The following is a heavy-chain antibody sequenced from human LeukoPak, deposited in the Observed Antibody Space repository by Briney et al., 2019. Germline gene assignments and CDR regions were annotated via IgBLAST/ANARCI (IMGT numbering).Heavy chain of an antibody. CDR1: GGSISSSSYY. CDR2: IYYSGST. Sequence: SETLSLTCTVSGGSISSSSYYWGWSRQPPGKGLEWIGSIYYSGSTYYNPSLKSRVTISVDTSKNQFSLKLSSVTAADTAVYYCARHEATVVNDAFDIWGQGTMVTVSS. J-gene: IGHJ3*02. CDR3: ARHEATVVNDAFDI. V-gene: IGHV4-39*01. D-gene: IGHD4-23*01.